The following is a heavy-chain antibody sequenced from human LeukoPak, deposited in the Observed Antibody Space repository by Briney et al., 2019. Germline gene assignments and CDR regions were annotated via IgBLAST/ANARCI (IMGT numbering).Heavy chain of an antibody. D-gene: IGHD3-3*01. J-gene: IGHJ5*02. CDR1: GFTFSSYS. CDR2: ISSSSSYI. Sequence: GGSLRLSCAASGFTFSSYSMNWVRQAPGKGLDWVSSISSSSSYIYYADSVKGRFTISRDNAKNSLYLQMNSLRAEDTAVYYCASYYDFWSGYPQSHWFDPWGQGTLVTFSS. V-gene: IGHV3-21*01. CDR3: ASYYDFWSGYPQSHWFDP.